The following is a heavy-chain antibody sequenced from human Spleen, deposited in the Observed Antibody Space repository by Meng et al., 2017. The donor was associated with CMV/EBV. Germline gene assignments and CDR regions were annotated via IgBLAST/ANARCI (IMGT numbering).Heavy chain of an antibody. D-gene: IGHD2-2*01. Sequence: SLKISCAASGFTFDDYAMHWVRQAPGKGLEWVSGISWNSGSIGYADSVKGRFTISRDNAKNSLYLQMNSLRAEDTALYYCAKDVSATPYCSSTSCHNWFDPWGQGTLVTVS. J-gene: IGHJ5*02. CDR3: AKDVSATPYCSSTSCHNWFDP. CDR2: ISWNSGSI. V-gene: IGHV3-9*01. CDR1: GFTFDDYA.